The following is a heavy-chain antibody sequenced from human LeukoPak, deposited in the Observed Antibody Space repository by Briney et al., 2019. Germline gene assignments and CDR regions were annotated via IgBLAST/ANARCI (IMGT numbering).Heavy chain of an antibody. CDR1: GGSISSYY. CDR3: ARAAGYRFDY. J-gene: IGHJ4*02. CDR2: IYYSGSA. D-gene: IGHD5-12*01. Sequence: SETLSLTCTVSGGSISSYYWSWIRQPPGKGLEWIGYIYYSGSANYNPSLKSRVTISVDTSENQFSLKLNSVTAADTAVYYCARAAGYRFDYWGQGTLVTVSS. V-gene: IGHV4-59*01.